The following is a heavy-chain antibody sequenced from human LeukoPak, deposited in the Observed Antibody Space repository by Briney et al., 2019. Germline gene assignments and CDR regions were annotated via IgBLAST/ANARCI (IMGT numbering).Heavy chain of an antibody. J-gene: IGHJ4*02. Sequence: GGSLRLSCAASGFTVSSNYMSWVRQAPGKGLEWVSVIYSGGSTYYADSVKGRFTISRDNSKNTLYLQMNSLRAEDTAVYYCARSLSPVYSSGWYDYWGQGTLVTVSS. V-gene: IGHV3-53*05. D-gene: IGHD6-19*01. CDR3: ARSLSPVYSSGWYDY. CDR2: IYSGGST. CDR1: GFTVSSNY.